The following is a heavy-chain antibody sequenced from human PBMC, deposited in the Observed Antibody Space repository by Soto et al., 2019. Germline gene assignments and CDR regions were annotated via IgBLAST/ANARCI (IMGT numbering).Heavy chain of an antibody. Sequence: SETLSLTCTVSGGSIRSSSYYWGWIRQPPGKGLEWIGSIYYSGSTCYNPSLKSRVSISVGTSKNLFSMKLSSVTAAETAVYYCARNGMAEYSVAGFDYWGQGTLVTVSS. CDR2: IYYSGST. V-gene: IGHV4-39*01. J-gene: IGHJ4*02. CDR3: ARNGMAEYSVAGFDY. D-gene: IGHD6-19*01. CDR1: GGSIRSSSYY.